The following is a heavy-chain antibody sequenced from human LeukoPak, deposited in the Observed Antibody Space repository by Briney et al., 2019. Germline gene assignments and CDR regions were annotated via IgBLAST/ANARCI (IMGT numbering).Heavy chain of an antibody. CDR2: VSRSGGSI. CDR1: GFTFSSYV. Sequence: PGGSLRLSCAASGFTFSSYVMSWVRQAPGKGLEWVSTVSRSGGSIYYADSVKGRFTISRDNSKNTLYLQMNSLRAEDTAVYYCAKWGWDLREYFQHWGQGTLVTVSS. J-gene: IGHJ1*01. V-gene: IGHV3-23*01. D-gene: IGHD1-26*01. CDR3: AKWGWDLREYFQH.